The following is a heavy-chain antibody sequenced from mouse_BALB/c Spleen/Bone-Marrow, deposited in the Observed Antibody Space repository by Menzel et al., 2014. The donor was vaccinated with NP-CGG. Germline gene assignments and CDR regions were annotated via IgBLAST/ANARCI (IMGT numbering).Heavy chain of an antibody. CDR3: ASGGPTMITYYAMDY. V-gene: IGHV3-8*02. J-gene: IGHJ4*01. CDR1: GDSITSGY. CDR2: INFSGST. Sequence: EVKLVESGPSLVKPSQTLSLPCSVTGDSITSGYWNWIRKFPANKLEYMGYINFSGSTYYNPSLESRISITRDTSKNQYYLHLNSVTTEDTATYYCASGGPTMITYYAMDYWGQGTSVTVSS. D-gene: IGHD2-4*01.